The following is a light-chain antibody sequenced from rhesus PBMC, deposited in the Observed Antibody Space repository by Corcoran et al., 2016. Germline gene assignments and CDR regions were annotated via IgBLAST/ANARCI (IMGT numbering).Light chain of an antibody. CDR2: SVY. CDR1: ESVGSY. CDR3: QQYNDSLPT. V-gene: IGKV3-40*03. J-gene: IGKJ4*01. Sequence: EIVMTQSPATLSLSPGETATLSCRASESVGSYVAWYQQKPGQAPKLLVHSVYFRATGIPDRFRGSASRTEFTLTIRSLEPEDVGVYHCQQYNDSLPTFGGGTKVELK.